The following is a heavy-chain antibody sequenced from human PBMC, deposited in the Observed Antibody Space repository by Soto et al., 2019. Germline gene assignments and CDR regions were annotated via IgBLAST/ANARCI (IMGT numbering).Heavy chain of an antibody. J-gene: IGHJ5*02. D-gene: IGHD2-15*01. CDR2: IYNGGTT. CDR3: AREGGGGNENWFDP. CDR1: GGSFSGYY. V-gene: IGHV4-59*01. Sequence: PSETLSLTCAVYGGSFSGYYWSWVRQPPGKRPEWIAYIYNGGTTNYNPSLKSRLTISLDTSKNQFSLKLSSVTAADTAVYYCAREGGGGNENWFDPWGQGTLVTVSS.